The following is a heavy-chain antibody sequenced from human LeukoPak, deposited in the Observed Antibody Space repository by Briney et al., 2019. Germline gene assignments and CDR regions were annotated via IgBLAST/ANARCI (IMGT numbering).Heavy chain of an antibody. D-gene: IGHD3-10*01. CDR3: AKERYYGSGSYYGPFNWFDP. V-gene: IGHV3-23*01. J-gene: IGHJ5*02. CDR1: GFTFSSYA. Sequence: GGSLRLSCAASGFTFSSYAMSWVRQAPGKGLEWVSAISGSGGSTYYADSVKGRFTISRDSSKNTLYLQMNSLRAEDTAVYYCAKERYYGSGSYYGPFNWFDPWGQGTLVTVSS. CDR2: ISGSGGST.